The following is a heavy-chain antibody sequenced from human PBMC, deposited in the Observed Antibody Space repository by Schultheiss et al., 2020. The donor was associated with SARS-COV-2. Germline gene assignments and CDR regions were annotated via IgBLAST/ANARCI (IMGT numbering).Heavy chain of an antibody. V-gene: IGHV4-34*01. CDR3: ARRKQISPPLDYYYMDV. CDR2: INRGGST. D-gene: IGHD2-15*01. CDR1: GGSFSDYH. Sequence: SQTLSLTCAVYGGSFSDYHWTWIRQPPGKGLEWIGEINRGGSTTYNPSLKGRVSISLDMSKNQFSLKLSSVTAADTAVYYCARRKQISPPLDYYYMDVWGTGTTVTVSS. J-gene: IGHJ6*03.